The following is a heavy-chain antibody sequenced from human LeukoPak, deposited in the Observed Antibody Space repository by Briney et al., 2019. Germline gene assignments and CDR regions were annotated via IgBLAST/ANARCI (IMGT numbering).Heavy chain of an antibody. CDR1: GGSISSYY. J-gene: IGHJ4*02. D-gene: IGHD7-27*01. Sequence: SETLSLTCTVSGGSISSYYWSWIRQPPGKGLEWIGYIYYSGSTNYNPSLKSRVTISVDTSKNQFSLKLSSVTAADTAVYYCARANSGGQLVDYWGLGTLVTVSS. CDR2: IYYSGST. CDR3: ARANSGGQLVDY. V-gene: IGHV4-59*01.